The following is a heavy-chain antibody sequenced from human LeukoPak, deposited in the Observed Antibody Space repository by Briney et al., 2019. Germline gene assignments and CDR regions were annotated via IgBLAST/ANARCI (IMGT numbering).Heavy chain of an antibody. Sequence: SETLSLTCAVSGGSIISFYWSWIRQPPGKGLEWIGSFYYGGSTTYNPSLKSRVTMSADTSRDQFSLKLTSVTAADTAVYYCARARDYYDSSGFLYWGQGTLVTVSS. CDR1: GGSIISFY. CDR2: FYYGGST. V-gene: IGHV4-59*01. D-gene: IGHD3-22*01. J-gene: IGHJ4*02. CDR3: ARARDYYDSSGFLY.